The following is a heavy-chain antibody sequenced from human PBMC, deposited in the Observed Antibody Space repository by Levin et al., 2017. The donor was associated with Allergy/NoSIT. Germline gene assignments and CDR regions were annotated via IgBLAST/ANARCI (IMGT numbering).Heavy chain of an antibody. D-gene: IGHD2-8*02. CDR3: ARDGYCTGGVCPMDY. CDR2: INPSGGST. CDR1: GYTFTSYY. Sequence: GESLKISCKASGYTFTSYYMHWVRQAPGQGLEWMGIINPSGGSTSYAQKFQGRVTMTRDTSTSTVYMELSSLRSEDTAMYYCARDGYCTGGVCPMDYWGQGTLVTVSS. V-gene: IGHV1-46*01. J-gene: IGHJ4*02.